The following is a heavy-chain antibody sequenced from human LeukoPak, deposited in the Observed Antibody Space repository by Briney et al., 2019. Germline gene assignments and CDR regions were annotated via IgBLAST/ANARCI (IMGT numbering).Heavy chain of an antibody. CDR2: IRNKANSYAT. CDR3: TRLGYHPAYGEVDY. Sequence: GGSLRLSCAASGFTFSGCAKHWVRQASGKGLEWVGRIRNKANSYATAYAASVKGRFTISRDDSKNTAYLQMNSLKTEDTAVYYCTRLGYHPAYGEVDYWGQGTLVTVSS. D-gene: IGHD4-17*01. CDR1: GFTFSGCA. J-gene: IGHJ4*02. V-gene: IGHV3-73*01.